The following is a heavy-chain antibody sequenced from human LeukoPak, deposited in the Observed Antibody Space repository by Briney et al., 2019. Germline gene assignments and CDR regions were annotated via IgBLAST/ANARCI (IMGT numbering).Heavy chain of an antibody. D-gene: IGHD6-19*01. CDR2: ITSTSTYI. CDR3: ARVDNNGLYSEYFDH. J-gene: IGHJ1*01. Sequence: PGGSLRLSCVASGFTFSSHGMNWVRQAPGKGLEWVSSITSTSTYIYYGDSVKGRFTTSRDNAKNSLFLQMHSLRAEDTAVYCCARVDNNGLYSEYFDHWGQGTLVTVSS. V-gene: IGHV3-21*01. CDR1: GFTFSSHG.